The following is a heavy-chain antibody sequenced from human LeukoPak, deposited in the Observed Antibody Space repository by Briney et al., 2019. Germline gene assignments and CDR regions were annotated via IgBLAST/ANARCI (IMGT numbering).Heavy chain of an antibody. D-gene: IGHD4-17*01. Sequence: SETLSLTCAVYGGSSSGYYWSWIRQPPGKGLEWIGEINHSGSTNHNPSLKSRVTISVDTSKSQFSPKLNSVTAADTAVYYCARGADYGDSVDYWGQGTLVTVSS. CDR1: GGSSSGYY. J-gene: IGHJ4*02. CDR2: INHSGST. V-gene: IGHV4-34*01. CDR3: ARGADYGDSVDY.